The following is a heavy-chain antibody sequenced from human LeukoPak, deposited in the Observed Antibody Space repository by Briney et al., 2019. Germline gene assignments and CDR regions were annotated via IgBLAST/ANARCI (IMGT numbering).Heavy chain of an antibody. J-gene: IGHJ5*02. V-gene: IGHV1-46*01. CDR1: GYTFTSYY. CDR2: INPSGGST. Sequence: GASVKVSCKASGYTFTSYYMHWVRQAPGQGLEWMGIINPSGGSTSYAQKFQGRVTMTRDTSTSTVYMELRSLRSEDTAVYYCARDDYDFWSGYYRPLYNWFDPWGQGTLVTVSS. CDR3: ARDDYDFWSGYYRPLYNWFDP. D-gene: IGHD3-3*01.